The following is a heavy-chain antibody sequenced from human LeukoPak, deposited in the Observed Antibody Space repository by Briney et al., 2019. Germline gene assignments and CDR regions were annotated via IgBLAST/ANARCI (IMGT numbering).Heavy chain of an antibody. J-gene: IGHJ3*02. CDR3: ARVDRNYYGSDAFDI. V-gene: IGHV4-30-4*01. CDR2: IYYSGST. Sequence: SETLSLTCTVSGGSISSGDYYWSWIRQPPGKGLEWIGYIYYSGSTYYNPSLKSRVTISVDTSKNQFSLKLSSVTAADTAVYYCARVDRNYYGSDAFDIWGQGTMVTVSS. CDR1: GGSISSGDYY. D-gene: IGHD3-10*01.